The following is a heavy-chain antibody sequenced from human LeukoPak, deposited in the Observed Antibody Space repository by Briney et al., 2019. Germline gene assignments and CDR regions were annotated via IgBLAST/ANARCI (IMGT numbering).Heavy chain of an antibody. CDR2: IYTSGST. Sequence: SETLSLTCTVSGGSISSGSYYWSWIRQPAGKGLEWIGRIYTSGSTNYNPSLKSRVTISVDTSKNRFSLKLSSVTAADTAVYYCANSVVTAIIGYFGYWGQGTLVTVSS. V-gene: IGHV4-61*02. J-gene: IGHJ4*02. CDR3: ANSVVTAIIGYFGY. CDR1: GGSISSGSYY. D-gene: IGHD2-21*02.